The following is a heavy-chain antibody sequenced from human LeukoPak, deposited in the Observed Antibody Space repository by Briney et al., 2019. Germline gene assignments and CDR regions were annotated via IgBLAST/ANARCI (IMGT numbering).Heavy chain of an antibody. CDR2: ISGSGDST. CDR3: ATDGRSSGWYGFDY. CDR1: GFTFSSYA. J-gene: IGHJ4*02. V-gene: IGHV3-23*01. D-gene: IGHD6-19*01. Sequence: GGSLRLSCAASGFTFSSYAMSWVRQAPGKGLEWVSSISGSGDSTYYADSLKGRITISRDNARSTLYLQMNSLRAEDTAVYYCATDGRSSGWYGFDYWGQGILVTVSS.